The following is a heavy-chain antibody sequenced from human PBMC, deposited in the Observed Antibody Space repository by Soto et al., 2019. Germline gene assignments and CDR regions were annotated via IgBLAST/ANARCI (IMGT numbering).Heavy chain of an antibody. CDR1: GFTFSSYA. D-gene: IGHD3-9*01. V-gene: IGHV3-23*01. J-gene: IGHJ4*02. Sequence: HPGGSLRLSCAASGFTFSSYAMNWVRQAPGKGLEWVSVITGSGDATYYADSVKGRFTISRDNSKNTLYLQMNGLKTEDTAVYYCARGPDSSTNYYGPFEYWGQGTLVTVSS. CDR2: ITGSGDAT. CDR3: ARGPDSSTNYYGPFEY.